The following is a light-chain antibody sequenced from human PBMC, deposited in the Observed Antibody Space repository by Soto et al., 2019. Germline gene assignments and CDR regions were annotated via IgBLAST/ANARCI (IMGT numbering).Light chain of an antibody. J-gene: IGKJ4*01. V-gene: IGKV1-5*03. CDR2: KAS. Sequence: DMKMTQSPSTLSATVEDRDTITCQTNQSISSWLAWYQQKPGKAPKLLIYKASSLESGVPSRFSGSGSGTEFTLTISSLQPDDFATYYCQQYNSYPTFGGGTKVDIK. CDR1: QSISSW. CDR3: QQYNSYPT.